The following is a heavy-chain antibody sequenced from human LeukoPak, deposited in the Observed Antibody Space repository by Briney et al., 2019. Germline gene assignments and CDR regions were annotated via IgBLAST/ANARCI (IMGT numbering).Heavy chain of an antibody. Sequence: GGSLRLSCAASGFTFSNYWMTWVRQAPGKGLEWVANIKQDGSHKYYVDSVKGRFTISRDNAKNSLYLQMNSLRAEDTAVYYCAELGITMIGGVWGKGTTVTISS. J-gene: IGHJ6*04. CDR3: AELGITMIGGV. CDR2: IKQDGSHK. V-gene: IGHV3-7*01. CDR1: GFTFSNYW. D-gene: IGHD3-10*02.